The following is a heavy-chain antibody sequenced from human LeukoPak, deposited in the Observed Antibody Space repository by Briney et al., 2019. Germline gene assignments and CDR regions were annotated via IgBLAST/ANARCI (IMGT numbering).Heavy chain of an antibody. D-gene: IGHD3-22*01. CDR3: SRSLADYFDSSGYFAY. J-gene: IGHJ4*02. CDR1: GFTFSTYW. V-gene: IGHV3-74*01. CDR2: INSDGSGT. Sequence: PGGSLRLSCAASGFTFSTYWMHWVRQAPGKGLVWVSRINSDGSGTSYADSVKGRFTISRDNAKNTLYLQMNSLRAEDTAVYYCSRSLADYFDSSGYFAYWGQGTLVAVSS.